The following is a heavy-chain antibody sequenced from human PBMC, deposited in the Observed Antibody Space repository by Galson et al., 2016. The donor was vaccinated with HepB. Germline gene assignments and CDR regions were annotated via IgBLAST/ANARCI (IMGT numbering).Heavy chain of an antibody. CDR2: LSSSGNTI. CDR3: ARDPARLDY. J-gene: IGHJ4*02. D-gene: IGHD6-6*01. CDR1: GFTFSDLY. Sequence: LRLSCAASGFTFSDLYMSWIRQAPGQGLGWVSYLSSSGNTIYYAYSVKGRFTISRDNAKNSLYLEMNSLRADDTAVYYCARDPARLDYWGQGTLVTVSS. V-gene: IGHV3-11*01.